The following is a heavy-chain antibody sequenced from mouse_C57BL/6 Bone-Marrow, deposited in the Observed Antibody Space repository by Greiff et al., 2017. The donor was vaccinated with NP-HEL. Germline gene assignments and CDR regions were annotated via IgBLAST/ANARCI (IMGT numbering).Heavy chain of an antibody. Sequence: VKLQQPGAELVKPGASVKLSCKASGYTFTSYWMHWVKQRPGQGLEWIGMIHPNSGSTNYNEKFKSKATLTVDKSSSTAYMQLSSLTSEDSAVYYCARGGGSSYLDYWGQGTTLTVSS. CDR1: GYTFTSYW. CDR3: ARGGGSSYLDY. CDR2: IHPNSGST. D-gene: IGHD1-1*01. V-gene: IGHV1-64*01. J-gene: IGHJ2*01.